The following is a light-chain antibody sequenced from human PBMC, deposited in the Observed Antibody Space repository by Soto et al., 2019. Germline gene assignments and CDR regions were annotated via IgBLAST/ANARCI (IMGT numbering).Light chain of an antibody. CDR2: WAS. J-gene: IGKJ1*01. Sequence: DIVMTQSPDSPAVSLGERATINCKSSQSVLSSSNNKNCLAWYQQKPGQPPRLLIYWASTRESGVPDRFSGSGSGTDFTLTISSLQAEDVAVYYCQHYYSIPWTFGQGTKVEIK. V-gene: IGKV4-1*01. CDR1: QSVLSSSNNKNC. CDR3: QHYYSIPWT.